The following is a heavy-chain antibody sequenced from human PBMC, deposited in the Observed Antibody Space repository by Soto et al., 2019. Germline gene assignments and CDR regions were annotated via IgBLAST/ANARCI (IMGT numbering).Heavy chain of an antibody. CDR1: GYTFTTYY. CDR3: ARESVDIVATTRVSGGMDV. CDR2: INPSGGRT. D-gene: IGHD5-12*01. J-gene: IGHJ6*02. V-gene: IGHV1-46*01. Sequence: QVQLVQSGAEVKKPGASVKVSCKASGYTFTTYYMHWVRQAPGQGLVLMGIINPSGGRTSYAQKFQGGVTMTRYTSTSTVYMELSSLRSEDTAVYYCARESVDIVATTRVSGGMDVWGQGTTVTVSS.